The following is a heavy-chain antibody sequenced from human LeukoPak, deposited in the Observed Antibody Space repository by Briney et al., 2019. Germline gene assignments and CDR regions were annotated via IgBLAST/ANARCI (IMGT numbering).Heavy chain of an antibody. J-gene: IGHJ4*02. Sequence: RGSLRLSCAAPGFTFSNYMMHWVRQAPGKGTVSVSRIKSDGITITYADSVKGRFTISRDNAKNTLYLQMNSVRAEDTAVYYCLRDLNWSLDQWGQGTLVTVSS. CDR3: LRDLNWSLDQ. D-gene: IGHD1-20*01. CDR2: IKSDGITI. CDR1: GFTFSNYM. V-gene: IGHV3-74*01.